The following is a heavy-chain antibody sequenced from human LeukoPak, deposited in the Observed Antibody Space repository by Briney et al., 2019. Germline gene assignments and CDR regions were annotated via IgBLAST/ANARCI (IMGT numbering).Heavy chain of an antibody. V-gene: IGHV3-48*03. J-gene: IGHJ4*02. CDR2: ISTSGSTI. CDR1: GFTFNNYE. Sequence: GGSLRLSCAASGFTFNNYEINWVRQAPGKGLEWASYISTSGSTIYYADSVKGRFTMSRDNAKKSVYLQMNSLRAEDTAIYYCARAEAGYSYGYADGWGQGTLVTVSS. CDR3: ARAEAGYSYGYADG. D-gene: IGHD5-18*01.